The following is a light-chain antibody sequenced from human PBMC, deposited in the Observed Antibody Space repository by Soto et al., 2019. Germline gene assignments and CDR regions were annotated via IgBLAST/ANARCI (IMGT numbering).Light chain of an antibody. V-gene: IGKV3-20*01. CDR1: QSVSSSY. CDR3: QHYGNSRFT. J-gene: IGKJ3*01. Sequence: EIVLTQSPGTLSLSPGERATLSCRASQSVSSSYLAWYQQKPGQAPRLLIYGASSRATGIPDRFSGSGSGTDFTLTISRLEPEDFAVYYCQHYGNSRFTFGPGTKVDIK. CDR2: GAS.